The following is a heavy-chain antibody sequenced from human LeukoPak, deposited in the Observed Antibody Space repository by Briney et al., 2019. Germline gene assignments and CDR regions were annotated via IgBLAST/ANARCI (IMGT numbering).Heavy chain of an antibody. CDR1: GGSISSYY. J-gene: IGHJ4*02. CDR2: NYYSGST. Sequence: SETLSLTCTVSGGSISSYYWSWIRQPPGKGLEWIGYNYYSGSTNYNPSLKSRVTISVDTSKNQFSLKLSSVTAADTAVYYCARSYDSSGAGWFDYWGQGTLVTVSS. CDR3: ARSYDSSGAGWFDY. D-gene: IGHD3-22*01. V-gene: IGHV4-59*01.